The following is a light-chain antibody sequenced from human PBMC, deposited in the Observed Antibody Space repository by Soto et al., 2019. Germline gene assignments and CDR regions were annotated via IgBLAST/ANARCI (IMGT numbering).Light chain of an antibody. J-gene: IGKJ4*01. Sequence: DIQMTQSPSSVSASIGDRVTITCRASQGIGRRLAWYQQRPGKAPKLLIYAASNLQSGVPSRFSGSGSGTHFSLTISRLQPEDLATYYCQQTDRFPLTFGGGTKVDIK. CDR3: QQTDRFPLT. CDR2: AAS. V-gene: IGKV1-12*01. CDR1: QGIGRR.